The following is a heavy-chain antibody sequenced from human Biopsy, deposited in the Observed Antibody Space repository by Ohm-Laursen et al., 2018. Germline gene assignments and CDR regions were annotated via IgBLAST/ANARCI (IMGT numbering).Heavy chain of an antibody. CDR2: NIPILGTG. CDR1: GGTFSNYG. J-gene: IGHJ1*01. V-gene: IGHV1-69*13. D-gene: IGHD3-9*01. Sequence: VKISCKVPGGTFSNYGVNWVRQAPGQGLEWLGGNIPILGTGNYAQKLQDRVTVAADTSTSTATMELRSLRSDDTAVYYCATKLTGYFHHWGQGTLVIVSS. CDR3: ATKLTGYFHH.